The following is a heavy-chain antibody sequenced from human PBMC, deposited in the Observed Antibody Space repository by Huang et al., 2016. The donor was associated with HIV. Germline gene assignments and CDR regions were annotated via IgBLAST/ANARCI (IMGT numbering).Heavy chain of an antibody. CDR2: VYPGDSDT. CDR1: GYTFTNYW. V-gene: IGHV5-51*01. J-gene: IGHJ4*02. D-gene: IGHD2-2*01. Sequence: EVQLVQSGVELKKPGESLKISCRASGYTFTNYWIGWVRQMPGKGLEWRGIVYPGDSDTRYSPSVQGQVTISADKSVNTAYLQWGGLKASDTAIYYCARFSHKRSTHESGFGYWGQGTLVTVSS. CDR3: ARFSHKRSTHESGFGY.